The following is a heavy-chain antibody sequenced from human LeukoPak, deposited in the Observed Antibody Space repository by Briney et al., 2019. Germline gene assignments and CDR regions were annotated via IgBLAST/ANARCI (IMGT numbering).Heavy chain of an antibody. J-gene: IGHJ4*02. D-gene: IGHD6-19*01. CDR3: AKDNEVAGFFDY. V-gene: IGHV3-23*01. CDR1: GFTFSSYA. Sequence: GGSLRLSCAASGFTFSSYAMSWVRQAPGKGLEWVSAISGSGGSTYYAGSVKGRFTISRDNSKNTLYLQMNSLRAEDTAVYYCAKDNEVAGFFDYWGQGTLSPSPQ. CDR2: ISGSGGST.